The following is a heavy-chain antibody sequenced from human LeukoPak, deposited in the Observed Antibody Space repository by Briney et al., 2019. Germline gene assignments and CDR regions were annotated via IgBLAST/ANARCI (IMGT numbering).Heavy chain of an antibody. CDR1: GGSISSYY. D-gene: IGHD3-22*01. J-gene: IGHJ5*02. Sequence: SETLSLTCTVSGGSISSYYWSWIRQPPGKGLEWIGYIYYSGSTNYNPSLKSRVTISVDTSKNQFSLKLSSVTAADTAVYYCARGADYYDSSGYYAGWFDPWGQGTLVTVSS. CDR2: IYYSGST. V-gene: IGHV4-59*01. CDR3: ARGADYYDSSGYYAGWFDP.